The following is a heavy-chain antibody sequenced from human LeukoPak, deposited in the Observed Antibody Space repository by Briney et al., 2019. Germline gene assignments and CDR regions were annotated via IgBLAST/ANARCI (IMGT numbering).Heavy chain of an antibody. D-gene: IGHD4-23*01. Sequence: ASVTVSFKASGFTFSGHYIHWVRQAPGQGLEWMGYINPHSGGTSSPQKFQGRVTTATNTSISAVYMELSSLTSDDTAMYYWVREGNDLLSRNFDYWGQGSLVTVSS. CDR1: GFTFSGHY. CDR3: VREGNDLLSRNFDY. CDR2: INPHSGGT. V-gene: IGHV1-2*02. J-gene: IGHJ4*02.